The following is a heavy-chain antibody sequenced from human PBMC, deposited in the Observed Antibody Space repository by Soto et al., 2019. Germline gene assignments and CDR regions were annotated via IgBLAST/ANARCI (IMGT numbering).Heavy chain of an antibody. D-gene: IGHD5-12*01. CDR2: INPSTGAT. CDR1: GFTLLNDY. V-gene: IGHV1-46*01. Sequence: GASVKVSCKASGFTLLNDYIHWVRQAPRQGLEWMGMINPSTGATRYSQQFRGRVTVTWDTSTSTVYMELSSLRSEDTAVYYCAIETIRKYSGLFDYCGQGALLTLS. CDR3: AIETIRKYSGLFDY. J-gene: IGHJ4*02.